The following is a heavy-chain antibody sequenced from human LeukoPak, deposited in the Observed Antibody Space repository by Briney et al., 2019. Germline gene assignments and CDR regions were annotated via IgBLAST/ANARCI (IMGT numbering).Heavy chain of an antibody. V-gene: IGHV3-33*01. J-gene: IGHJ3*02. Sequence: PGRSLRLSCAASGFTFITYGMHWFRQGPGKGLEWVAVIWYEGSNAYYVDSVKGRFTISRDNSKNTLYLQMNSLRAEDTAVYYCARDRRRDGYKLDAFDIWGQGTMVTVSS. CDR1: GFTFITYG. CDR2: IWYEGSNA. D-gene: IGHD5-24*01. CDR3: ARDRRRDGYKLDAFDI.